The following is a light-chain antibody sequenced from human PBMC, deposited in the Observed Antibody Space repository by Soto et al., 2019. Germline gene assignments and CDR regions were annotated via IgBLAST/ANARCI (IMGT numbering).Light chain of an antibody. CDR1: SSDVGSYNL. CDR3: CSYAGSSTYYA. Sequence: QSALTQPASVSGSPGQSITISCTGTSSDVGSYNLVSWYQQHPGKAPKLMIYEVSKRPSGVSNRFSGSKSGNTASLTISGLQAEDEADYYCCSYAGSSTYYAFGTGTQVTVL. CDR2: EVS. J-gene: IGLJ1*01. V-gene: IGLV2-23*02.